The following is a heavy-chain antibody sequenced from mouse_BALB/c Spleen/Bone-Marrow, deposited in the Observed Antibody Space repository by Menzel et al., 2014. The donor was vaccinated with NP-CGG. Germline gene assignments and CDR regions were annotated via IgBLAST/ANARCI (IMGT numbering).Heavy chain of an antibody. CDR2: ISSGSSTI. D-gene: IGHD4-1*01. V-gene: IGHV5-17*02. J-gene: IGHJ2*01. CDR3: TRGGNWDDFDY. CDR1: GFTFSSFG. Sequence: DVQLQESGGGLVQPGGSRELSCAASGFTFSSFGMHWVRQAPEEGLERVAYISSGSSTIFYADTVKGRFTVSRDNPKNTLFLQMTSLRSEDTAMYYCTRGGNWDDFDYWGQGTTLTVSS.